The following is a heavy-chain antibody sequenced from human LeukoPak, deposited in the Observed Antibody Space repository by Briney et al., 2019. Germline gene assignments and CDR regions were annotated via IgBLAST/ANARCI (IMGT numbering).Heavy chain of an antibody. CDR2: ISGSGGST. V-gene: IGHV3-23*01. CDR3: AKPGRQYDFWSGYYGAFDI. CDR1: GFTFSSYA. J-gene: IGHJ3*02. Sequence: PGGSLRLSCAASGFTFSSYAMSWVRQAPGKGLEWVSAISGSGGSTYYADSVKGRFTISRDNSKNTLYLQMNSLRAEDTAVYYCAKPGRQYDFWSGYYGAFDIWGQGTMVTASS. D-gene: IGHD3-3*01.